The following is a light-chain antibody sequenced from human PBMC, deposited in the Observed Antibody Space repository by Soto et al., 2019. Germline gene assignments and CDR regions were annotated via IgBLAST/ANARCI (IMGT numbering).Light chain of an antibody. Sequence: EIVLTQSPGTLSLSPVERATISCMSSESVIKYLAWYQQKPGQAPRLLIHGASSRATGIPDRFSGSGDGTDFTLTINILEREDLAVYYWKQYSSSPPLTFGQGTRLQL. CDR2: GAS. V-gene: IGKV3-20*01. CDR1: ESVIKY. J-gene: IGKJ5*01. CDR3: KQYSSSPPLT.